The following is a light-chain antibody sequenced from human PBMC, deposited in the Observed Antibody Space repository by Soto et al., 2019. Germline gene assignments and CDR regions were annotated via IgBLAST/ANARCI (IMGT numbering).Light chain of an antibody. V-gene: IGLV1-40*01. CDR3: QSYDSSLSNWV. CDR1: SSNIGAGYD. CDR2: GNS. Sequence: QSVLTQPPSVSGAPGQRVTISCTGSSSNIGAGYDVHWYQQLPGTAPKLLIYGNSNRPSGVPDRLSGSKSGTSASLAITGLQAEDEADYYCQSYDSSLSNWVFGGGTKLTDL. J-gene: IGLJ3*02.